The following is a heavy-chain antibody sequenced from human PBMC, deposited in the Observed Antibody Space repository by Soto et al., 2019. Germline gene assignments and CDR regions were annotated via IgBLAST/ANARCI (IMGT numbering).Heavy chain of an antibody. J-gene: IGHJ4*02. CDR3: ARRPPGHGVVMYY. CDR2: ISAYNGDT. CDR1: GYTFTTYG. Sequence: ASVKVSCKASGYTFTTYGISWVRQAPGQGLEWMGWISAYNGDTNYEQKLQGRVTMTTDTSTTTAYMELRSLRYDDTAVYYCARRPPGHGVVMYYWGQGTLVTVSS. V-gene: IGHV1-18*01. D-gene: IGHD3-3*01.